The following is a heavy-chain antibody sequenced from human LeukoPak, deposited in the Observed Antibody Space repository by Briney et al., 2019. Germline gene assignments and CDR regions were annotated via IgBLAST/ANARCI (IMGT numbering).Heavy chain of an antibody. CDR2: ISGNNGNT. Sequence: GASVKVSCKASGYTFTSTGISWVRQAPGQGLEWMGWISGNNGNTNYAQKLQGRVTMTTDTSTSTAYMELRSLRSDDTAVYYCAREHCSGGSCYDGYGMDVWGQGTTVTVSS. CDR3: AREHCSGGSCYDGYGMDV. CDR1: GYTFTSTG. J-gene: IGHJ6*02. D-gene: IGHD2-15*01. V-gene: IGHV1-18*01.